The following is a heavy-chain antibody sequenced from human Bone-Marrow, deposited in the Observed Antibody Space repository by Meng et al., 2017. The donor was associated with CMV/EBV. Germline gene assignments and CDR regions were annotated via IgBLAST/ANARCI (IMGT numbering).Heavy chain of an antibody. CDR2: IIPIFGTA. CDR3: ARQGEMATTD. V-gene: IGHV1-69*05. Sequence: SVKVSCKASGGTFSSYAISWVRQAPGQGREWMGGIIPIFGTANYAQKFQGRVTITTDESTRTAYMELSSLRSEDTAVYYCARQGEMATTDWGQGTLVTVSS. D-gene: IGHD5-24*01. CDR1: GGTFSSYA. J-gene: IGHJ4*02.